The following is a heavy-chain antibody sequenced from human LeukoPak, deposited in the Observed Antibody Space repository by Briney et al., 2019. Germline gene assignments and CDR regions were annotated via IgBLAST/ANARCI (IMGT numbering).Heavy chain of an antibody. V-gene: IGHV3-74*01. D-gene: IGHD1-26*01. Sequence: GGSLRLSCAASGFTFSSHWMHWVRQAPGKGLVWVSGISSDGSRPRYADSVNGRFTISRDNAKNTLYLQMNSLRAEDTAVYFCVRDGQGSTPLDYWGQGTLVSVSS. CDR2: ISSDGSRP. CDR3: VRDGQGSTPLDY. CDR1: GFTFSSHW. J-gene: IGHJ4*02.